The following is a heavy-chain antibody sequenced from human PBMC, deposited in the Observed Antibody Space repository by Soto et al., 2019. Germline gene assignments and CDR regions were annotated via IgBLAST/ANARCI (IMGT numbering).Heavy chain of an antibody. CDR3: ARHTYDYGDYVGWFDP. CDR2: IYPGDSDT. D-gene: IGHD4-17*01. Sequence: PGESLKISCKGSGYSFTSYWIGWVRQMPGKGLEWMGIIYPGDSDTRYSPSFQGQVTISADKSISTAYLQWSSLKASDTAMYYCARHTYDYGDYVGWFDPWGQGTLVTVSS. J-gene: IGHJ5*02. CDR1: GYSFTSYW. V-gene: IGHV5-51*01.